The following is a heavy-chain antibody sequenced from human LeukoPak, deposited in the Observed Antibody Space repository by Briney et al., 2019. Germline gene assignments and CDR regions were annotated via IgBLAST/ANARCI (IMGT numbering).Heavy chain of an antibody. V-gene: IGHV3-64*01. CDR2: ISGHGGST. D-gene: IGHD3-10*01. CDR1: GFTFSSYG. CDR3: ARASGDRGGYYDC. J-gene: IGHJ4*02. Sequence: PGGSLRLSCAASGFTFSSYGMRLVRQAPGKGLELVSAISGHGGSTYYANSMKGRFTISRDNSKNSVYLQLGSLRVCDTAVYYCARASGDRGGYYDCWGQGTLVSVSS.